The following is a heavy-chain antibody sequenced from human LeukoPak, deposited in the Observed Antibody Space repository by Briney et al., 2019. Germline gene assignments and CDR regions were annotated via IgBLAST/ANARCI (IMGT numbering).Heavy chain of an antibody. CDR3: AKDHGIVVVPAAPWFDP. D-gene: IGHD2-2*01. V-gene: IGHV3-30*18. J-gene: IGHJ5*02. Sequence: GGSLRLSCAASGFTFSSYGMHWVRQAPGKGLEWVAVISYDGSNKYYADSVKGRFTISRDNSKNTLYLQMNSLRAEDTAVYYCAKDHGIVVVPAAPWFDPWGQGTLVTVSS. CDR1: GFTFSSYG. CDR2: ISYDGSNK.